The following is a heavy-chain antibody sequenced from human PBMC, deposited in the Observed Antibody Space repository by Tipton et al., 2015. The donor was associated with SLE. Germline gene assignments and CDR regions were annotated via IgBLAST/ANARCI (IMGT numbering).Heavy chain of an antibody. Sequence: TLSLTCTVSGGSISSSSYYWGWIRQPPGKGLEWIGSIYYSGSTHYNPSLKSRVTISVDTSKNQFSLKLSSVTAVDTAVYYCARKLEGYYGMDVWGQGTTVTVSS. J-gene: IGHJ6*02. CDR2: IYYSGST. V-gene: IGHV4-39*07. D-gene: IGHD3-3*01. CDR1: GGSISSSSYY. CDR3: ARKLEGYYGMDV.